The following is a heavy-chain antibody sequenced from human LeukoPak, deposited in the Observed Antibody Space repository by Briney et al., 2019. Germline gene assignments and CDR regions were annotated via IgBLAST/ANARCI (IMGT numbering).Heavy chain of an antibody. CDR2: IYYSGGT. Sequence: SETLSLTCTVSGGSICSYYWSWIRQPPGKGLEWIGYIYYSGGTNYNPSLKSRVTISVDTSKNQFSLKLSSVTAADTAVYYCARGGATVQSYYFDYWGQGTLVTVSS. D-gene: IGHD1-1*01. J-gene: IGHJ4*02. CDR3: ARGGATVQSYYFDY. V-gene: IGHV4-59*01. CDR1: GGSICSYY.